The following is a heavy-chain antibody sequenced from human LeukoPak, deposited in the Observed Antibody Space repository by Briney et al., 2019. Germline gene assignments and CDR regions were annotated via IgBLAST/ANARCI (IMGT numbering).Heavy chain of an antibody. V-gene: IGHV4-59*11. CDR2: IHYSGST. J-gene: IGHJ6*03. CDR3: ARLQFGYSSSRYYYYMDV. D-gene: IGHD6-13*01. Sequence: SETLSLTCTVSGGSMSNHYWSWIRQSAGKGLEWIAYIHYSGSTNYNPSLKSRVTISVDTSKNQFSLKLSSVTAADTAVYYCARLQFGYSSSRYYYYMDVWGKGTTVTISS. CDR1: GGSMSNHY.